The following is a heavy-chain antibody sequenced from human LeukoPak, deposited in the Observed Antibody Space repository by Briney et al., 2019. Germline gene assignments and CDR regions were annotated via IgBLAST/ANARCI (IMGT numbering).Heavy chain of an antibody. CDR1: GLTFSSAW. CDR2: ISGSGGST. V-gene: IGHV3-23*01. CDR3: ASAYSSSWTPLGY. Sequence: GGALRLSCAVSGLTFSSAWMSWVRQAPGKGLEWVSAISGSGGSTYYADSVKGRFTIFRENSKNTLYLQMNSLRAEDTAVYYCASAYSSSWTPLGYWGQGTLVTVSS. J-gene: IGHJ4*02. D-gene: IGHD6-13*01.